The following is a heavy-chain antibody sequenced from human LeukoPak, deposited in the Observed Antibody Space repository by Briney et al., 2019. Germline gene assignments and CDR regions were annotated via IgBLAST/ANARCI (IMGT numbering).Heavy chain of an antibody. J-gene: IGHJ4*02. Sequence: GGSLRLSCAASGFSFSSYSMNWVRQAPGKGLEWVGFIRGKAYGGTTENAASVKGRFTISRDDSKSNAYLQMNSLKTEDTAVYYCTRNIWATVGYYFDYWGQGTLVTVSS. D-gene: IGHD4-23*01. CDR3: TRNIWATVGYYFDY. CDR2: IRGKAYGGTT. V-gene: IGHV3-49*04. CDR1: GFSFSSYS.